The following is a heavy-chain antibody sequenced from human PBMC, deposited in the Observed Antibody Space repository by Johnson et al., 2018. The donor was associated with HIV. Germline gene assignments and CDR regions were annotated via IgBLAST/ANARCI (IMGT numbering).Heavy chain of an antibody. CDR3: AKVGATVVTPRGEAFDI. J-gene: IGHJ3*02. D-gene: IGHD4-23*01. Sequence: QVLLVESGGGVVQPGRSLRLSCAASGFTFSSYGMHWVRQAPGKGLEWVAVIWYDGSNKYYGDSVKGRFTISRENSKNTLYLQMNSLRAEDTAVYYCAKVGATVVTPRGEAFDIWGQGAMVTVSS. V-gene: IGHV3-30*18. CDR2: IWYDGSNK. CDR1: GFTFSSYG.